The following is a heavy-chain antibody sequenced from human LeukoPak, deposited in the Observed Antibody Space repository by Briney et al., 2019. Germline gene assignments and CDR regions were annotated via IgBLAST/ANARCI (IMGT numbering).Heavy chain of an antibody. D-gene: IGHD3-22*01. CDR1: GGSFSGYY. V-gene: IGHV4-34*01. J-gene: IGHJ3*02. Sequence: SETLSLTCAVYGGSFSGYYWSWIRQPPGKGLEWIGEINHSGSTNYNPSLKSRVTISVDTSKNQSSLKLSSVTAADTAVYYCARDAYYDSSGYYETHAFDIWGQGTMVTVSS. CDR3: ARDAYYDSSGYYETHAFDI. CDR2: INHSGST.